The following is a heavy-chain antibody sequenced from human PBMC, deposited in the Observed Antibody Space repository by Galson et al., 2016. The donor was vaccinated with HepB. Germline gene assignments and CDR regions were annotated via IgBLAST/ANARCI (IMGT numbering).Heavy chain of an antibody. D-gene: IGHD3-10*01. CDR1: GFSLISYA. J-gene: IGHJ4*02. Sequence: SLRLSCAASGFSLISYAMHWVRQAPGKGLEYVSGIRRLGDTPRYTESVKDRFTISRDNSKNTLYLDMRSLGVEDTAVYFCVKDEEFESRGPRDVFDYWGQGTLVTVSS. CDR3: VKDEEFESRGPRDVFDY. V-gene: IGHV3-64D*06. CDR2: IRRLGDTP.